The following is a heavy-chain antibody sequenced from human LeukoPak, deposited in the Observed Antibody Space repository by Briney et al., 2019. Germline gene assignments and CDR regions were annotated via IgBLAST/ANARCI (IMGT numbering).Heavy chain of an antibody. J-gene: IGHJ4*02. D-gene: IGHD2-2*01. CDR2: INAGNGNT. CDR3: ARSRPMGQRTWKPTAYYFDY. V-gene: IGHV1-3*03. CDR1: GYTFTSYY. Sequence: ASVKVSCKASGYTFTSYYMHWVRQAPGQRLEWMGWINAGNGNTKYSQEFQGRVTITRDTSASTAYMELSSLRSEDMAVYYCARSRPMGQRTWKPTAYYFDYWGQGTLVTVSS.